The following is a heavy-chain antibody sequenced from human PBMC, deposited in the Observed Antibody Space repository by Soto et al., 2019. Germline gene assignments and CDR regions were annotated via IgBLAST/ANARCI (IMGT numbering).Heavy chain of an antibody. CDR3: ARRRGGFGGGWTTPYFDY. J-gene: IGHJ4*02. Sequence: QITLKESGPTVVKPTQTLTLTCSLSGFSLNTGGVGVGWIRQPPGKALEWLAVIYWDDDKSWNPSLSDRLTNNRDASDDHVVVTVTNMDPVDTGTYYCARRRGGFGGGWTTPYFDYWGQGTLVTVSS. CDR2: IYWDDDK. CDR1: GFSLNTGGVG. V-gene: IGHV2-5*02. D-gene: IGHD6-19*01.